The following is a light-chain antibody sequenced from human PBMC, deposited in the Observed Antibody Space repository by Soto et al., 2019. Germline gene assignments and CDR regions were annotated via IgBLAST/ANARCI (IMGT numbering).Light chain of an antibody. J-gene: IGKJ1*01. CDR1: QSVSSS. Sequence: EIVMTQSPATLSVSPVERATLSCMASQSVSSSLAWYQQKPGQAPRLLIYGASTRATGIPARFSGSGSGTEFTLTISSLQSEDFAVYYCQQYNNWPPWTFGQGTKVDIK. V-gene: IGKV3-15*01. CDR3: QQYNNWPPWT. CDR2: GAS.